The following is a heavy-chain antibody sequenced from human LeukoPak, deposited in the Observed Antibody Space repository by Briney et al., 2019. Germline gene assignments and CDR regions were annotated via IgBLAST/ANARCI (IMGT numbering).Heavy chain of an antibody. V-gene: IGHV3-23*01. CDR1: GFTFNNYA. CDR3: AKGAYDYIEVGYFDY. Sequence: GGSLRLSCAASGFTFNNYAMSWVRQSPGKGLEWVSTIIGSVVSTFYADSVKGRCTISRHTYKNTLYLQMNSLRAEDTAVYYCAKGAYDYIEVGYFDYWGQGTLVTVSS. D-gene: IGHD5-12*01. CDR2: IIGSVVST. J-gene: IGHJ4*02.